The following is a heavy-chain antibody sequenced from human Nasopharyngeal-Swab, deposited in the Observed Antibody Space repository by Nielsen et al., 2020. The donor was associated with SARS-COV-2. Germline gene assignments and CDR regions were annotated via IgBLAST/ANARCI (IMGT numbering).Heavy chain of an antibody. Sequence: GESLRLSCAASGFTFSASGMTWVRMAPGKGLEWVSGISRSGGSVDYAGAVKGRFTTSRDNSKNTVFLQMDSLRVEDTAVYYCAKDYDIGYWGQGTLVTVSS. V-gene: IGHV3-23*01. J-gene: IGHJ4*02. CDR1: GFTFSASG. D-gene: IGHD3-9*01. CDR2: ISRSGGSV. CDR3: AKDYDIGY.